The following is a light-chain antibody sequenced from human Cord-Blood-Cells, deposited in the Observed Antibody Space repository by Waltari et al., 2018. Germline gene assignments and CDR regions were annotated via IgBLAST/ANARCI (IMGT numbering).Light chain of an antibody. Sequence: DIQMTQSPSSLSASVGDRVTITCRASQSISSYLNWYQQKPGKAPKLLIYAASSLQSGVPSSFSSSGSGKDFTLTSSSLQPEDFATYYCQQSYSTPRTFGEGTKVEIK. V-gene: IGKV1-39*01. CDR1: QSISSY. CDR3: QQSYSTPRT. CDR2: AAS. J-gene: IGKJ1*01.